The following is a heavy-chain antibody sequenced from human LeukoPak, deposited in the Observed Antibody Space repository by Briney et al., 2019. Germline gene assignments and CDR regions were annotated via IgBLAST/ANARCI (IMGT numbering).Heavy chain of an antibody. D-gene: IGHD2-15*01. CDR3: VKARCCSGGNCYSAFDI. CDR2: ISGSDDNT. J-gene: IGHJ3*02. CDR1: GFNFSNYA. Sequence: GRSLRLSCTASGFNFSNYAMSWVRHAPGKGLEWVSAISGSDDNTYYADSVKGRFTTSRDDSSNTPFLQMNSLRIADPAIYSSVKARCCSGGNCYSAFDIWGQGTMVTVFS. V-gene: IGHV3-23*01.